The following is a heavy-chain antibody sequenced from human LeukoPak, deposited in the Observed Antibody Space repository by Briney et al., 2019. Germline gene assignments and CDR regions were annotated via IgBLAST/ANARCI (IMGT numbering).Heavy chain of an antibody. J-gene: IGHJ4*02. Sequence: SETLSLTCTVSGGSISSSSYYWGWIRQPPGKGLERIGSMYYSGSTYYNPSLKSRVTISVDTSKKQFSLKVSSVTAADTAVFYCARLTRRGYYFDYWGQGTLVTVSS. CDR3: ARLTRRGYYFDY. CDR2: MYYSGST. V-gene: IGHV4-39*01. D-gene: IGHD2-2*01. CDR1: GGSISSSSYY.